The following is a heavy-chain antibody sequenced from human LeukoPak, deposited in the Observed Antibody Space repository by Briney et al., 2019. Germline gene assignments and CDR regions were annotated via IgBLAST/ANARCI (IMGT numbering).Heavy chain of an antibody. CDR2: VYGSGDYT. CDR3: AKSYNYVSGSYYNHFDF. V-gene: IGHV3-23*01. CDR1: GFTFSSYA. Sequence: PGGSLRLSCTASGFTFSSYAMSWVRQAPGKGLEWVSTVYGSGDYTYYADSVKGRFTLSRDNSKNTLSLQMNSLRAEDTALYYCAKSYNYVSGSYYNHFDFWGQGTLVTVSS. J-gene: IGHJ4*02. D-gene: IGHD3-10*01.